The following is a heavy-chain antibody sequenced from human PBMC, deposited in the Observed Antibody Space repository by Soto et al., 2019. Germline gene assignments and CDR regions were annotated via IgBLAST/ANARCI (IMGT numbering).Heavy chain of an antibody. D-gene: IGHD6-6*01. CDR2: IYYSGST. J-gene: IGHJ6*02. Sequence: PSETLSLTCTVSGGSISSYYWSWIRQPPGKGLEWIGDIYYSGSTNYNPSLKSRVTILVDTSKNQFSLKMSAVTAAYTAVYYCSRGSSSRAYYYYYGMDVWDQGTTVTVS. CDR1: GGSISSYY. CDR3: SRGSSSRAYYYYYGMDV. V-gene: IGHV4-59*01.